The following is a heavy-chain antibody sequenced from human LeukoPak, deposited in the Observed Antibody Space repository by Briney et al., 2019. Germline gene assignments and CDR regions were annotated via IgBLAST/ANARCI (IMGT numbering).Heavy chain of an antibody. CDR1: GGSISSSSYY. CDR2: IYYSGST. CDR3: ASPDYGSGSYSY. Sequence: MASETLSLTCTVSGGSISSSSYYWGWIRQPPGKGLEWIGSIYYSGSTYHNPSLKSRVTISVDTSKNQFSLKLSSVTAADTAVYYCASPDYGSGSYSYWGQGTLVIVSS. D-gene: IGHD3-10*01. J-gene: IGHJ4*02. V-gene: IGHV4-39*01.